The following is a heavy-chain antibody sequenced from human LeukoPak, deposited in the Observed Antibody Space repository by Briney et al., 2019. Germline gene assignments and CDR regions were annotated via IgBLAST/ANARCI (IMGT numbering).Heavy chain of an antibody. CDR3: AREWGTVTGFDY. CDR2: IGRSGSTI. D-gene: IGHD4-17*01. Sequence: PGRSLRLSCAASGFTFSDYYMSWLRHAPGEGLEWVSYIGRSGSTIYYEDSVKGRFTISSDNAKNSLYLQMNSLRAEDTAVYYCAREWGTVTGFDYWGQGTLVTVSS. V-gene: IGHV3-11*01. CDR1: GFTFSDYY. J-gene: IGHJ4*02.